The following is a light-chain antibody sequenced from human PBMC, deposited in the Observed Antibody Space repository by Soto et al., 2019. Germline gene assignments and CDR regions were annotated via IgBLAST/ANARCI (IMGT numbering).Light chain of an antibody. CDR3: CSYTTSNTRQIV. Sequence: SAGTQPASLAESPGQSITISCPGTSSDVGGYNYVSWYQHHPGKAPKLMIYDVSNRPSGVSNRFSGSKSGNTASLTISGLQPEDEADYYCCSYTTSNTRQIVFGTGTKVTVL. J-gene: IGLJ1*01. CDR2: DVS. V-gene: IGLV2-14*03. CDR1: SSDVGGYNY.